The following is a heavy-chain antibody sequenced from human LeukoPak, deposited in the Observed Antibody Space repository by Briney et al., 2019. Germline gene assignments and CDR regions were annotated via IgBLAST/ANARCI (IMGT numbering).Heavy chain of an antibody. CDR1: GDSVSSDDYY. J-gene: IGHJ4*02. V-gene: IGHV4-30-4*01. Sequence: SEALSLTCTVSGDSVSSDDYYWSWIRQPPGKGLEWMGYIYDSRTTYYDPSLRGRVTISVDTSKNHFSLKLGSVTAADTAVYYCARDSNGYRFGSWGQGTLVTVSS. D-gene: IGHD3-22*01. CDR3: ARDSNGYRFGS. CDR2: IYDSRTT.